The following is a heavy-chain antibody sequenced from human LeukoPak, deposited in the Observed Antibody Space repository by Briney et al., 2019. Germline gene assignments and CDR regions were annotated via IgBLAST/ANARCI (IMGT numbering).Heavy chain of an antibody. D-gene: IGHD1-1*01. V-gene: IGHV3-21*01. CDR3: VRDLMGSGSTTAYLHH. CDR2: ISRSSRHV. J-gene: IGHJ1*01. CDR1: GFTFSDYS. Sequence: NPGGSLRLSCAASGFTFSDYSMNWVRQAPGQGLEWVSSISRSSRHVYYAGSVKGRFTISRDNAKNSLYLQMNSLRAEDMAVYFCVRDLMGSGSTTAYLHHWGQGTLVTVSS.